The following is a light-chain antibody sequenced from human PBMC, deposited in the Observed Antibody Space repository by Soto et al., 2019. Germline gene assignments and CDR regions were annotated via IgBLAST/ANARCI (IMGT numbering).Light chain of an antibody. CDR2: AVS. V-gene: IGKV3-20*01. Sequence: EIVLTQSPDTLSLSPGERATLSCRASQSVDSRYLAWYQQKPGQAPRLVIHAVSRRATGIPGRFSGSGSGTDFTLTISRLEPEDFADYYCQQYGNSPRYSFGQGTKLQIK. CDR1: QSVDSRY. CDR3: QQYGNSPRYS. J-gene: IGKJ2*03.